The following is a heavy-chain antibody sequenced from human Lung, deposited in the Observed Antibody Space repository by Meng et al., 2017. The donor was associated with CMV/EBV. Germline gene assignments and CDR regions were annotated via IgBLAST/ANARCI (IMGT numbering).Heavy chain of an antibody. D-gene: IGHD1-26*01. CDR1: GFTFGDYA. CDR3: AKDRGATNRYGMDV. CDR2: ISWNSGSI. J-gene: IGHJ6*02. Sequence: SLKISCAASGFTFGDYAMHWVRQAPGKGLEWVSGISWNSGSIGYADSVKGRFTISRDNAKNSLYLQMNSLRAEDTALYYCAKDRGATNRYGMDVWGQGNXVTV. V-gene: IGHV3-9*01.